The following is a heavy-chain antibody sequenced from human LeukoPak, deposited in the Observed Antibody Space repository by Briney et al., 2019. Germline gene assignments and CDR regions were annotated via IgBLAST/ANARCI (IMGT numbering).Heavy chain of an antibody. Sequence: GGSLRLSCAASGFTFSTYSMNWVRQAPGKGLKWVSYITSSPSTTYYADSVKGRFTISRDNAKNSLYLQMNSLRDEDTAVYYCARVVGGVVGAAALRDYFDYWGQGTLVTVSS. D-gene: IGHD2-15*01. CDR2: ITSSPSTT. CDR3: ARVVGGVVGAAALRDYFDY. CDR1: GFTFSTYS. V-gene: IGHV3-48*02. J-gene: IGHJ4*02.